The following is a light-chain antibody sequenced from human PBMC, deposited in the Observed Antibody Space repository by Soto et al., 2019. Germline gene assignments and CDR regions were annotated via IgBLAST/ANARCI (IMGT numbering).Light chain of an antibody. V-gene: IGKV3-20*01. CDR3: QQYGTSPGMYT. Sequence: EIVLTQSPGTLSLSPGERATLSCRASQSVSSSYLAWYQQKPGQAPWLLIFGVSSRATGIPDRFSGSGSGTDFTLTISRLEPEDFAVYYCQQYGTSPGMYTFGQGTKLEIK. CDR1: QSVSSSY. J-gene: IGKJ2*01. CDR2: GVS.